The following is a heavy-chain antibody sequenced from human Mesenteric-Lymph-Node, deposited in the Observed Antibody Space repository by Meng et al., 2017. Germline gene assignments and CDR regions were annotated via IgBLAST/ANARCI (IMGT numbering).Heavy chain of an antibody. CDR1: GFTFSSYW. CDR3: ARMYGMDV. CDR2: IDNDGTST. J-gene: IGHJ6*02. Sequence: GGSLRLSCAASGFTFSSYWMHWVRQPPGKGLEWVSRIDNDGTSTRYADSVKGRFTISRENAKNMLYVEMNSLRAEDTAVYYCARMYGMDVWGQGTTVTVSS. V-gene: IGHV3-74*01.